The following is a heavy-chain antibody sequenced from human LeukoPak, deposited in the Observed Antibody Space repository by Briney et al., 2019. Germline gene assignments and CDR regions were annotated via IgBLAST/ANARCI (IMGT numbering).Heavy chain of an antibody. V-gene: IGHV3-23*01. Sequence: PGGSLVLSCAASGFTFSSYAMRWVRQAPGKGVEWVSAISGSGGSTYYADSVKGRFTISRDNSKNTLYLQMNSLRAEDTAVYYCAKDHTKRIVGATYYFDYWGQGTLVTVSS. CDR2: ISGSGGST. D-gene: IGHD1-26*01. CDR3: AKDHTKRIVGATYYFDY. J-gene: IGHJ4*02. CDR1: GFTFSSYA.